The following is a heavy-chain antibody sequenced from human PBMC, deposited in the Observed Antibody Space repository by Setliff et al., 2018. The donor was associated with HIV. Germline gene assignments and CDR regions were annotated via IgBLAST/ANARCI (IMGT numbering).Heavy chain of an antibody. Sequence: ASVKVSCKASGYTFSDYGISWVRQAPGQGLEWMGWISAHNGRINYAQKFQGRVTMTTDRSTSTAYMELRSLRSDDTAVYHCARDVGRDGYCFDHWGQGTLVTVSS. CDR3: ARDVGRDGYCFDH. CDR1: GYTFSDYG. CDR2: ISAHNGRI. D-gene: IGHD5-12*01. V-gene: IGHV1-18*01. J-gene: IGHJ4*02.